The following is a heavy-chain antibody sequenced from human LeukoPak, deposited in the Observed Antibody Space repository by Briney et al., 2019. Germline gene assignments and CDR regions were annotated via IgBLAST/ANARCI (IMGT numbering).Heavy chain of an antibody. Sequence: ASVKVSCKASGYTFNNHYMYWVRQAPGQGLEWMGVINPSGGSTSYAQKFQGRVTMTRDTSTRTVYMGVNSLRSEDTAVYYCARQGTYSSAIGMGYWGQGTLVTVSS. V-gene: IGHV1-46*02. D-gene: IGHD6-19*01. CDR3: ARQGTYSSAIGMGY. CDR2: INPSGGST. J-gene: IGHJ4*02. CDR1: GYTFNNHY.